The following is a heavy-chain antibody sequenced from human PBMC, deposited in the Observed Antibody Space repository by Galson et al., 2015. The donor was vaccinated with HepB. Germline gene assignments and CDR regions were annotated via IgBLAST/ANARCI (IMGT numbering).Heavy chain of an antibody. Sequence: SLRLSCAASGFTFSSYAMSWVRQAPGKGLEWVSAISGSGGSTYYADSVKGRFTISRDNSKNTLYLQMNSLRAEDTAVYYCAKLSGSIVGANSAFDIWGQGTMVTVSS. CDR3: AKLSGSIVGANSAFDI. D-gene: IGHD1-26*01. CDR2: ISGSGGST. CDR1: GFTFSSYA. V-gene: IGHV3-23*01. J-gene: IGHJ3*02.